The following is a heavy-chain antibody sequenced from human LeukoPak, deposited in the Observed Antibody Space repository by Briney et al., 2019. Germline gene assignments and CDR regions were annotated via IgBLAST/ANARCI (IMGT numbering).Heavy chain of an antibody. Sequence: SETLSLTCTVSGGSISSGGYYWSWIRQHPGKGLEWIGYIYYSGSTYYNPSLKSRVTISVDTSKNQFSLKLSSVTAADTAVYYCANYGSGSYRFDPWGQGTLVTVSS. CDR3: ANYGSGSYRFDP. CDR2: IYYSGST. V-gene: IGHV4-31*03. CDR1: GGSISSGGYY. D-gene: IGHD3-10*01. J-gene: IGHJ5*02.